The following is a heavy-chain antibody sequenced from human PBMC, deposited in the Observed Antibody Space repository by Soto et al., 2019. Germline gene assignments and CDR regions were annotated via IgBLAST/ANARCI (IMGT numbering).Heavy chain of an antibody. CDR2: IDPSDSYT. V-gene: IGHV5-10-1*01. J-gene: IGHJ6*02. D-gene: IGHD3-10*01. Sequence: GESLKISCKGSGYSFTSYWISWVRQMPGKGLEWMGRIDPSDSYTNYSPSFQGHVTTSADKSISTAYLQWSSLKASDTAMYYCARLNLWFGETDYYYYGMDVWGQGTTVTVSS. CDR1: GYSFTSYW. CDR3: ARLNLWFGETDYYYYGMDV.